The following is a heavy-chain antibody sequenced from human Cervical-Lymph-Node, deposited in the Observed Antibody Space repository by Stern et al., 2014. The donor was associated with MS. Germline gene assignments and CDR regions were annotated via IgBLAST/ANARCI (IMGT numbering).Heavy chain of an antibody. CDR1: GYSFIGYY. D-gene: IGHD5-24*01. CDR3: ARSVEMTSGLDY. V-gene: IGHV1-2*02. CDR2: ISPHPGGT. Sequence: QVQLVQSGAEVQKPGASVKLSCKASGYSFIGYYMHWVRQAPGKGLGWMGWISPHPGGTIEAQTFQGRVTMTWDTSMSTAYMEVYRLRSDDTAVYYCARSVEMTSGLDYWGPGTLVIVSS. J-gene: IGHJ4*02.